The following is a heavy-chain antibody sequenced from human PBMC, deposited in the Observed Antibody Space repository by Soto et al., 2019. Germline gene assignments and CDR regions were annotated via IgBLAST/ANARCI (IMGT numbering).Heavy chain of an antibody. J-gene: IGHJ4*02. V-gene: IGHV4-59*08. CDR2: IYYSGST. CDR1: GGSISSYY. Sequence: SETLSLTWTVSGGSISSYYCSWILQPPGKGLEWIGYIYYSGSTNYNPSLKSRVTISVDTSKNQFSLKLSSVTAADTAVYYCARQLGYDILTGYHPLDYWGQGTLVTVSS. CDR3: ARQLGYDILTGYHPLDY. D-gene: IGHD3-9*01.